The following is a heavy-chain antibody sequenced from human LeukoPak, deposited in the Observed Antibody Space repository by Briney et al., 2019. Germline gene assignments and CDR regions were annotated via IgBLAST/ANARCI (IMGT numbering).Heavy chain of an antibody. Sequence: PSETLSLTCSVSGYSISSGYYWVWIRQPPGKGLEWIGSIYHSGNTFYNPSLKSRVTMSIDMSENQFSLKLSSVTASDTAVYFCARLSHSFWTGDYWGQGILVTVSS. CDR1: GYSISSGYY. V-gene: IGHV4-38-2*01. J-gene: IGHJ4*02. CDR2: IYHSGNT. D-gene: IGHD3/OR15-3a*01. CDR3: ARLSHSFWTGDY.